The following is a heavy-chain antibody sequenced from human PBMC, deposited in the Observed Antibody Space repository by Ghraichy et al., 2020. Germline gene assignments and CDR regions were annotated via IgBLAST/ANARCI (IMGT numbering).Heavy chain of an antibody. CDR3: ARHGYWCFDD. CDR1: GFTFTNYW. D-gene: IGHD2-8*02. CDR2: INRDGSDI. V-gene: IGHV3-7*03. Sequence: GGSLRLSCVVSGFTFTNYWMGWVRQAPGKGLEWVANINRDGSDIYYVDSVKGRFTISRDNAKSSLYLQMHSLRVEDTAVYYCARHGYWCFDDWGQGALVTVSS. J-gene: IGHJ4*02.